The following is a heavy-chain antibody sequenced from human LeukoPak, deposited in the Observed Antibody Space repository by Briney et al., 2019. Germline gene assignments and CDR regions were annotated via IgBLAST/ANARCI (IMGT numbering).Heavy chain of an antibody. J-gene: IGHJ4*02. CDR3: ARGRRYYYDSSGYYYFFDY. CDR2: IYYSGST. D-gene: IGHD3-22*01. V-gene: IGHV4-39*01. Sequence: PSETLSLTCTVSGGSISTSSYYWGWIRQPPGKGLEWIGSIYYSGSTYYNPSLKSRVTISVDTSKNQFSLKLSSVTAADTAVYYCARGRRYYYDSSGYYYFFDYWGQGTLVTVSS. CDR1: GGSISTSSYY.